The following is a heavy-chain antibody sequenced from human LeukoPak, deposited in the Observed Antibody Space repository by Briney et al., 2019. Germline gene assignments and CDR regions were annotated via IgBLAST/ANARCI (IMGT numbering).Heavy chain of an antibody. D-gene: IGHD4-11*01. Sequence: GESLKISCKGSGYSFTSYWIGWVRQMPGKGLEWMGIIYPGDSNTKYSPSFQGQVTISVDKSISTAYLQWSSLKASDTAMYYCARPYSNSVGALRGDYCGQGTLLTVSS. CDR1: GYSFTSYW. J-gene: IGHJ4*02. V-gene: IGHV5-51*01. CDR3: ARPYSNSVGALRGDY. CDR2: IYPGDSNT.